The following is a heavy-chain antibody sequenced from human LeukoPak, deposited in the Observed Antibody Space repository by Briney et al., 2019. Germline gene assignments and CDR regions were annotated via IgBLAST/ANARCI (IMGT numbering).Heavy chain of an antibody. CDR1: GFTFSRYS. J-gene: IGHJ4*02. Sequence: RLSCXASGFTFSRYSMNWVRQAPGKGLEWVSSISSNSYMYYSDSVKGRFTISRNNAKNSLYLQMNSLRAEDTAVYYCARGPPFDYWGQXTXXXXSS. CDR2: ISSNSYM. V-gene: IGHV3-21*01. CDR3: ARGPPFDY.